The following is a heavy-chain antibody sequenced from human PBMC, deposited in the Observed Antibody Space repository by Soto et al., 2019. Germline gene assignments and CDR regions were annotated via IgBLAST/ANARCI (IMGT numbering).Heavy chain of an antibody. CDR3: XXXXXXXXXYGTGYSSS. D-gene: IGHD6-13*01. V-gene: IGHV1-69*01. Sequence: QVQLVQSGAEVKKPGSSVKVSCKASGGTFSSYAISWVRQAPGQGLEWMGGIIPIFGTANYAQKFQGRVTITADESTSTADXXXXXLRSXDTXXXXXXXXXXXXXXYGTGYSSSWGQGTLVTVSS. J-gene: IGHJ4*02. CDR2: IIPIFGTA. CDR1: GGTFSSYA.